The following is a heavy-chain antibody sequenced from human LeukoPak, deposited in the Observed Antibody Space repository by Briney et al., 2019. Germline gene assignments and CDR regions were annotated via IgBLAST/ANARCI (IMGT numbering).Heavy chain of an antibody. J-gene: IGHJ5*02. CDR2: IYYSGST. V-gene: IGHV4-39*01. Sequence: SETLSLTCTVSGGSISSSSYYWGWIRQPPGKGLEWIGSIYYSGSTYYNPSLKSRVTISVDTSKSQFSLKLSSVTAADTAVYYCARSIGYWFDPWGQGTLVTVSS. D-gene: IGHD3-16*02. CDR1: GGSISSSSYY. CDR3: ARSIGYWFDP.